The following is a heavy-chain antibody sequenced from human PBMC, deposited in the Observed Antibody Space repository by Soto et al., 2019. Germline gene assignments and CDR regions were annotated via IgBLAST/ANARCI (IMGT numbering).Heavy chain of an antibody. CDR3: ARDYYDSTGYCPFDY. CDR1: GFTLSSYG. CDR2: IWYDGSNK. D-gene: IGHD3-22*01. J-gene: IGHJ4*02. V-gene: IGHV3-33*01. Sequence: QVQLVESGGGVVQPGRPLRLSCAASGFTLSSYGMHWVRQAPGKGLEWVAVIWYDGSNKYYADSVKGRFTISRDNSKNTLYLQMNILRAEDTAVYYCARDYYDSTGYCPFDYWGQGTLVTVSS.